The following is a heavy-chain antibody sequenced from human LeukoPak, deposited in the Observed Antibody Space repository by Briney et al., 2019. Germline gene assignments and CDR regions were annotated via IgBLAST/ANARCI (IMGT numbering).Heavy chain of an antibody. J-gene: IGHJ4*02. CDR2: ISAYNGNT. Sequence: GASVKVSCKTSGYSFSDHYIHWVRQAPGQGLEWIGWISAYNGNTNYAQKLQGRVTVTTDTSTSTAHMELRSLRSDDTAVYYCARDGSRLAIFGVVISDPTGYWGQGTLVTVSS. V-gene: IGHV1-18*04. CDR1: GYSFSDHY. D-gene: IGHD3-3*01. CDR3: ARDGSRLAIFGVVISDPTGY.